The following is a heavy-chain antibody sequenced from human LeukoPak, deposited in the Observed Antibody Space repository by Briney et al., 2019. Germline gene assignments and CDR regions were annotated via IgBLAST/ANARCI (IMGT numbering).Heavy chain of an antibody. D-gene: IGHD4-11*01. CDR2: INHSGST. Sequence: SETLSLTCAVYGGSFSGYYWSWIRQPPGKGLEWIGEINHSGSTNYNPSLKSRVTISVDTSKNQFSLKLSSVTAADTAMYYCARGNYWRPQRYFDHWGQGILVSVSS. CDR3: ARGNYWRPQRYFDH. CDR1: GGSFSGYY. J-gene: IGHJ4*02. V-gene: IGHV4-34*01.